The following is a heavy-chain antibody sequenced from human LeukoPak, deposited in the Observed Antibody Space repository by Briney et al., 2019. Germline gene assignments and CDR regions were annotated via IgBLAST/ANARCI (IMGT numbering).Heavy chain of an antibody. CDR3: ARSPIVVVPAAMPGTPDS. J-gene: IGHJ4*02. D-gene: IGHD2-2*01. CDR1: GGTFSSYA. Sequence: ASVKVSCKASGGTFSSYAISWVRQAPGQGLEWMGWISAYNGNTNYAQKLQGRVTMTTDTSTSTAYMELRSLRSDDTAVYYCARSPIVVVPAAMPGTPDSWGQGTLVTVSS. V-gene: IGHV1-18*01. CDR2: ISAYNGNT.